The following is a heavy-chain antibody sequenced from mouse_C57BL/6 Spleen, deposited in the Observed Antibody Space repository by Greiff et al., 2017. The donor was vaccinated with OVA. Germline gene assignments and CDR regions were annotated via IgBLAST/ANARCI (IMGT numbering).Heavy chain of an antibody. D-gene: IGHD2-5*01. Sequence: QVQLQQPGAELVRPGSSVKLSCKASGYTFTSYWMHWVKQRPIQGLEWIGNIDPSDSETHYNQKFKDKATLTVDKSSSTAYMQLSSLTSEDSAVYYCARLAYYSNGGYYFDYWGQGTTLTVSS. CDR2: IDPSDSET. V-gene: IGHV1-52*01. CDR3: ARLAYYSNGGYYFDY. J-gene: IGHJ2*01. CDR1: GYTFTSYW.